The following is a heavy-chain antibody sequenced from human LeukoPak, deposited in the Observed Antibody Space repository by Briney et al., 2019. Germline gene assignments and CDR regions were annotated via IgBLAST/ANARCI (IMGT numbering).Heavy chain of an antibody. CDR3: AQDLGQVRGVIIKGIFDY. D-gene: IGHD3-10*01. CDR2: ITGSGVHT. J-gene: IGHJ4*02. CDR1: GFIFTTFSTYA. V-gene: IGHV3-23*01. Sequence: GGSLRLSCAASGFIFTTFSTYAMSWVRQAPGKGLEWVSAITGSGVHTYYADSVKGRFTISRDNSKNTLYLQMNSLRAEDTAVYYCAQDLGQVRGVIIKGIFDYWGQGTLVTVSS.